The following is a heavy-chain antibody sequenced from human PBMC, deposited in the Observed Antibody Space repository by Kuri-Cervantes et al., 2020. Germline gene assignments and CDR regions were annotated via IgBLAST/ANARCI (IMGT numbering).Heavy chain of an antibody. CDR1: GFTSSSYG. J-gene: IGHJ4*02. D-gene: IGHD3-22*01. CDR2: ISYDGSNK. CDR3: ARDLWDSYYYDSSGYSALDY. Sequence: GESLKISCAASGFTSSSYGMHWVRQAPGKGLEWVAVISYDGSNKYYADSVKGRFTISRDNSKNTLYLQMNSLRAEDTAVYYCARDLWDSYYYDSSGYSALDYWGQGTLVTVSS. V-gene: IGHV3-30*03.